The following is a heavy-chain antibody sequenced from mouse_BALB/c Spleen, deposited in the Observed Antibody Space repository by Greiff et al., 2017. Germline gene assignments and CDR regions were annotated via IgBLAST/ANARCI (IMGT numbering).Heavy chain of an antibody. D-gene: IGHD1-1*01. CDR2: IYPGDGDT. V-gene: IGHV1-87*01. CDR3: VITTVVATDY. Sequence: QVQLQQSGAELARPGASVKLSCKASGYTFTSYWMQWVKQRPGQGLEWIGAIYPGDGDTRYTQKFKGKATLTADKSSSTAYMQLSSLASEDSAVYYCVITTVVATDYWGQGTTLTVSS. CDR1: GYTFTSYW. J-gene: IGHJ2*01.